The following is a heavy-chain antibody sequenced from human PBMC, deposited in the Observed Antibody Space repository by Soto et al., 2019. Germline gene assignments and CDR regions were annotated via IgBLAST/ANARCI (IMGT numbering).Heavy chain of an antibody. J-gene: IGHJ3*01. CDR1: GFTFSNYA. CDR3: ATEGKEAAFDF. CDR2: INNGGAT. Sequence: EVQLLESGGGLVQPGGSLRLSCAASGFTFSNYAMSWVRQAPGKGLEWVSAINNGGATYYADSVKGRFTISRDNSKNTRSLPKTSLRVEDTAVFYCATEGKEAAFDFWGQGTMVAVSS. V-gene: IGHV3-23*01.